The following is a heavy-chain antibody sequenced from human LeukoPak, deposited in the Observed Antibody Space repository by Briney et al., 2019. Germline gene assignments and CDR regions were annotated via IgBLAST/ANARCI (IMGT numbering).Heavy chain of an antibody. J-gene: IGHJ3*02. Sequence: SETLSLTCTVSGGSISSYYRSWIQQPPRKGLEWIGYIYHSEITNYNPSLKSRVTLSVDTSKNQFSLKLSSVTAADTAVYYCAREYFNGAFDIWGQGTMVTVSS. V-gene: IGHV4-59*01. CDR1: GGSISSYY. D-gene: IGHD2-8*01. CDR3: AREYFNGAFDI. CDR2: IYHSEIT.